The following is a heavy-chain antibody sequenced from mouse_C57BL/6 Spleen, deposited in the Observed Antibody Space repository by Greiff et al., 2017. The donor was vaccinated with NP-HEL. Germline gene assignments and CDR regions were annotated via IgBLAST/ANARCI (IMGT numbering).Heavy chain of an antibody. CDR1: GYTFTSYW. D-gene: IGHD1-1*01. Sequence: QVQLKQPGAELVKPGASVKMSCKASGYTFTSYWITWVKQRPGQGLEWIGDIYPGSGSTNYNEKFKSKATLTVDTSSSTAYMQLSSLTSEDSAVYYCARSSTYYGSSYWYFDVWGTGTTVTVSS. V-gene: IGHV1-55*01. J-gene: IGHJ1*03. CDR3: ARSSTYYGSSYWYFDV. CDR2: IYPGSGST.